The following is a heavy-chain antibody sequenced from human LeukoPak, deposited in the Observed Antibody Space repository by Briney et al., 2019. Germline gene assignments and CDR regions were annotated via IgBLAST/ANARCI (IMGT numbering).Heavy chain of an antibody. CDR2: IRYDGSHK. D-gene: IGHD2/OR15-2a*01. CDR1: GFTFSSYG. Sequence: GGSLRLSCAASGFTFSSYGMHWVRQTPGKGLEWVTFIRYDGSHKYYADSVKGRFAISRDNSRSTLYLQMNSLRAEDTAVYYCAKDPRQYSPYYFDYWGQGTLVTVSS. CDR3: AKDPRQYSPYYFDY. J-gene: IGHJ4*02. V-gene: IGHV3-30*02.